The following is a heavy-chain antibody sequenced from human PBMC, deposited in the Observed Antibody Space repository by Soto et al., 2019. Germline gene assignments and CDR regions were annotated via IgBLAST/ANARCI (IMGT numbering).Heavy chain of an antibody. CDR2: IYYSGST. V-gene: IGHV4-61*01. J-gene: IGHJ6*02. CDR3: SRTRDNNINDYYALDV. Sequence: SETLSLTCSVSRGSVSSATYYWNWMRQPPGKPLEWIGYIYYSGSTNYNPSLKSRVIITLDTSNDRFSLRLSSVTAADTAVYYCSRTRDNNINDYYALDVWGPGTTVTVSS. CDR1: RGSVSSATYY. D-gene: IGHD1-20*01.